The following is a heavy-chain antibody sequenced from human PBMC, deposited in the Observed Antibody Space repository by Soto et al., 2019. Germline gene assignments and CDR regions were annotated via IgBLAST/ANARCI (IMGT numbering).Heavy chain of an antibody. CDR2: TNPKSGGT. J-gene: IGHJ4*02. D-gene: IGHD6-25*01. V-gene: IGHV1-2*02. CDR3: VSLQTSGWPGVH. Sequence: GSVNVSCKASGYTFTVYYMHWVRQAPGQGLEWMGWTNPKSGGTMYPQKFQGRVTMTWDTSISTVYMELRDLRSDDTAVYYCVSLQTSGWPGVHWGQGTLVTVSS. CDR1: GYTFTVYY.